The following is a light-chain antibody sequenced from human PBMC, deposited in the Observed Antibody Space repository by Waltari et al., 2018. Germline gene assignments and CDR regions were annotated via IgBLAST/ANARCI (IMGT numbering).Light chain of an antibody. V-gene: IGKV1-39*01. CDR1: QSISSY. CDR3: QQSYSPLFT. J-gene: IGKJ3*01. CDR2: AAS. Sequence: SPSSLSASVGDRVTITCRTSQSISSYLNWYQQKPGKAPNLLIYAASSLQSGVPSRFSGSGSGTDFTLTINSLQPEDFATYYCQQSYSPLFTFGPGTKVDIK.